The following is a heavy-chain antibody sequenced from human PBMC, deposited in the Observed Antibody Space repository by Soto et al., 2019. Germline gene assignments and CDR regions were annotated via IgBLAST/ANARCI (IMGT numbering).Heavy chain of an antibody. V-gene: IGHV2-5*02. D-gene: IGHD2-15*01. CDR1: GFSVSTGGVG. J-gene: IGHJ6*02. CDR3: ARKGGRGAGMDV. CDR2: IYWDDDK. Sequence: QITLKESGPTLVKPTQTLTLTCTFSGFSVSTGGVGVAWIRQPPGKALEWLALIYWDDDKRYSPFLQSRVTITKDTSKNRVVLTMTNMDPVETATYGCARKGGRGAGMDVWGQGTTVTVSS.